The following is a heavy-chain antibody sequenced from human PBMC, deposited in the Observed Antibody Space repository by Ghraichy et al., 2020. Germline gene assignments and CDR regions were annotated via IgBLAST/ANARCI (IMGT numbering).Heavy chain of an antibody. Sequence: SETLSLTCTVSGGSISSYYWSWIRQPPGKGLEWIGYIYYSGSTNYNPSLKSRVTISVDTSKNQFSLKLSSVTAADTAVYYCARERRIVATWYYFDYWGQGTLVTVSS. V-gene: IGHV4-59*01. D-gene: IGHD5-12*01. J-gene: IGHJ4*02. CDR3: ARERRIVATWYYFDY. CDR1: GGSISSYY. CDR2: IYYSGST.